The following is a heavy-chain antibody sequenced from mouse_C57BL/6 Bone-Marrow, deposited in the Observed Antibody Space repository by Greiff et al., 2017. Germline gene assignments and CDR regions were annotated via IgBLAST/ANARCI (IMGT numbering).Heavy chain of an antibody. J-gene: IGHJ2*01. V-gene: IGHV1-81*01. Sequence: QVQLKESGAELARPGASVKLSCKASGYTFTSYGISWVKQRTGQGLEWIGEIYPRSGNTYYNEKFKGKATLTADKSSSTAYMELRSLTSEDSAVYFCASYGYYGGGHWGQGTTLTVSS. CDR3: ASYGYYGGGH. CDR1: GYTFTSYG. CDR2: IYPRSGNT. D-gene: IGHD2-3*01.